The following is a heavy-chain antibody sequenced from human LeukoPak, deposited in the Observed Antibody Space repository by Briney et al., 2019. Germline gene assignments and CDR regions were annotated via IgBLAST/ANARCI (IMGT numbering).Heavy chain of an antibody. Sequence: PGGSLRLSCVASGFTSGHIFTDYWMAWVRQVPGKGLEWVANINQDASKTYYLDSVKARFTISRDNAKESVSLQMNSLRAEDTAVYYCARDSTYYYDSSGHQADAFDIWGQGTIVTVSS. CDR3: ARDSTYYYDSSGHQADAFDI. V-gene: IGHV3-7*01. CDR2: INQDASKT. CDR1: GFTSGHIFTDYW. D-gene: IGHD3-22*01. J-gene: IGHJ3*02.